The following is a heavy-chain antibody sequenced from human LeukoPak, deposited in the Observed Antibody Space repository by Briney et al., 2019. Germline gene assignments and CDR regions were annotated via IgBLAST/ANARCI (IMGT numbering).Heavy chain of an antibody. CDR2: ISGSGGST. CDR3: AKGAVYGGYYYYYYMDV. D-gene: IGHD2-8*01. V-gene: IGHV3-23*01. CDR1: GFTFSSNS. Sequence: PGGSLRLSCAASGFTFSSNSMNWVRQAPGKGLEWVSAISGSGGSTYYADSVKGRFTISRDNSKNTLYLQMNSPRAEDTAVYYCAKGAVYGGYYYYYYMDVWGKGTTVTVSS. J-gene: IGHJ6*03.